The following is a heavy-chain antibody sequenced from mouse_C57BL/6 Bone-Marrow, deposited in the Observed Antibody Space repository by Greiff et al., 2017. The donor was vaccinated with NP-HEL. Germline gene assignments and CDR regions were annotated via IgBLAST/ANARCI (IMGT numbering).Heavy chain of an antibody. CDR1: GFTFSSYG. Sequence: EVKVVDSGGDLVKPGGSLKLSCAASGFTFSSYGMSWVRQTPDKRLEWVATISSGGSYTYYPDSVKGRFTISRDNAKNTLYLQMSSLKSEDTAMYYCARRPMMVTTGAYWGQGTLVTVSA. D-gene: IGHD2-3*01. J-gene: IGHJ3*01. CDR3: ARRPMMVTTGAY. V-gene: IGHV5-6*02. CDR2: ISSGGSYT.